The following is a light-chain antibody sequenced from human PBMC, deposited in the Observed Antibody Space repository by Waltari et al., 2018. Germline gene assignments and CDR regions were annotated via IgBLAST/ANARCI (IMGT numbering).Light chain of an antibody. Sequence: QSVLTQPPSASGTPGQRATISCSGSSSNIGSNTVNWYKQLPGPAPKLLIYSNNQRPSGVPDRFSGSKSGTSASLAISGLQSEDEADYYCAAWDDSLNGPVFGGGTKLTVL. CDR1: SSNIGSNT. V-gene: IGLV1-44*01. CDR3: AAWDDSLNGPV. CDR2: SNN. J-gene: IGLJ3*02.